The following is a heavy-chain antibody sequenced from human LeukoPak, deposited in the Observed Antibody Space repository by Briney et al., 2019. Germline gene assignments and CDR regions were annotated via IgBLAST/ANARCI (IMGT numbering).Heavy chain of an antibody. Sequence: GGSLRLSCAASGFTFSSYWMHWVRQAPGKGLVWVSRINSDGSSTSYADSVKGRFTISRDNSKNTLYPQMNSLRAEDTAVYYCANLWDDITIFGVVIYSWGQGTLVTVSS. CDR1: GFTFSSYW. CDR3: ANLWDDITIFGVVIYS. J-gene: IGHJ4*02. V-gene: IGHV3-74*01. CDR2: INSDGSST. D-gene: IGHD3-3*01.